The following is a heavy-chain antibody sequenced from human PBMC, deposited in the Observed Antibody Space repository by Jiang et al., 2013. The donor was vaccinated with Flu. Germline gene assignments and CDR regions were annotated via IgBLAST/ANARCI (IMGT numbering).Heavy chain of an antibody. Sequence: KPSETLSLTCAVYGGSFSGYYWSWIRQPPGKGLEWIGEINHSGSTNYNPSLKSRVTISVDTSKNQFSLKLSSVTAADTAVYYCARRGEVVIGFDYWGQGTLVTVSS. J-gene: IGHJ4*02. D-gene: IGHD3-22*01. CDR3: ARRGEVVIGFDY. CDR2: INHSGST. V-gene: IGHV4-34*01. CDR1: GGSFSGYY.